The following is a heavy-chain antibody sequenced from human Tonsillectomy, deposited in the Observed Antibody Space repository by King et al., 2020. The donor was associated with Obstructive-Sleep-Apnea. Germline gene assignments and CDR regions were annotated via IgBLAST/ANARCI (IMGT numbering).Heavy chain of an antibody. D-gene: IGHD3-16*01. CDR3: ARDYYDYVWGRRFSEGSGFDP. J-gene: IGHJ5*02. CDR2: IYYSGST. Sequence: LQLQESGPGLVKPSETLSLTCTVSGGSISSSSYYWGWIRQPPGKGLEWIGSIYYSGSTYYNPSLKSRVTISVDTPKNQFSLKLSSVTAADTAVYYCARDYYDYVWGRRFSEGSGFDPWGQGTLVTVSS. CDR1: GGSISSSSYY. V-gene: IGHV4-39*07.